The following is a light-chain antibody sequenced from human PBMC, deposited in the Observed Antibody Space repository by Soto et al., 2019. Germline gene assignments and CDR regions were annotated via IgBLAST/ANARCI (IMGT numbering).Light chain of an antibody. CDR1: SSDVGGHNY. CDR2: DVS. J-gene: IGLJ1*01. CDR3: SSYTSSSTPLYV. V-gene: IGLV2-14*01. Sequence: QSVLTQPASVSGSPGQSITISCTGTSSDVGGHNYVSWYQQHPGKAPKLMIYDVSNRPSGVSNRFSGSKSGNTASLTISGLQAEDEADYYCSSYTSSSTPLYVFGTGTKVNVL.